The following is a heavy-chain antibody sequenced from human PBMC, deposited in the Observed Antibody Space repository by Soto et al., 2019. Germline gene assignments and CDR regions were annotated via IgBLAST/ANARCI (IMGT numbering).Heavy chain of an antibody. CDR1: GYTFTSYG. V-gene: IGHV1-18*01. Sequence: GASVKVSCKASGYTFTSYGISWVRQAPGQGLEWMGWISAYNGNTNYAQKLQGRVTMTTDTSTSTAYMELRSLRSDDTAVYYCARVDSIVVVVAATSFDWFDPWGQGTLVTVSS. CDR2: ISAYNGNT. D-gene: IGHD2-15*01. CDR3: ARVDSIVVVVAATSFDWFDP. J-gene: IGHJ5*02.